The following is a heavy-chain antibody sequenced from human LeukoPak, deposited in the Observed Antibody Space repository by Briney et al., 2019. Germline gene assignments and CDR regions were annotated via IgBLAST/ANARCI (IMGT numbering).Heavy chain of an antibody. CDR2: ISSSGSTI. J-gene: IGHJ3*02. CDR1: GFTFSSYE. V-gene: IGHV3-48*03. CDR3: ARATVGTGDAFDI. D-gene: IGHD4-17*01. Sequence: GGSLRLSCAASGFTFSSYEMNWVRQAPGKGLEWVSYISSSGSTIYYADSVKGRFTISRDNAKNSLYLQMNSLRAEGTAVYYCARATVGTGDAFDIWGQGTMVTVSS.